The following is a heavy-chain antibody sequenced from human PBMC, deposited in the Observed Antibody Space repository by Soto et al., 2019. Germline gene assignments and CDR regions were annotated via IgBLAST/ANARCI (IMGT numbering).Heavy chain of an antibody. V-gene: IGHV3-74*01. J-gene: IGHJ3*02. Sequence: EVQLVESGGDFVQPGGSLRLSCEASGFTFSAFWMHWVRHVPGEGLMWISRTNKDGASSEYADSVKGRFRVSRDNAKNTMFLHMTGLRAEDTAVSYCARDDLRRNEAFDIWGQGTVVTVSS. CDR2: TNKDGASS. CDR1: GFTFSAFW. CDR3: ARDDLRRNEAFDI. D-gene: IGHD2-21*01.